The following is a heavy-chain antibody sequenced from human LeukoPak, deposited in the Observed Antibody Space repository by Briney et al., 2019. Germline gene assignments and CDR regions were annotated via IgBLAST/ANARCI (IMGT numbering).Heavy chain of an antibody. CDR1: GFTFSSYG. CDR2: ISYDGSNK. V-gene: IGHV3-30*18. J-gene: IGHJ4*02. CDR3: AKERLEYSSSWSTDHPHY. Sequence: GGSLRLSCAASGFTFSSYGMHWVRQAPGKGLEWVAVISYDGSNKYYADSVKGRFTISRDNSKNTLYLQMNSLRAEDTAVYYCAKERLEYSSSWSTDHPHYWGQGTLVTVSS. D-gene: IGHD6-13*01.